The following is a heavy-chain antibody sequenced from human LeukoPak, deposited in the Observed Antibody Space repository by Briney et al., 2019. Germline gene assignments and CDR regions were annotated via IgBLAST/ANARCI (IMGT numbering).Heavy chain of an antibody. CDR1: GFTFSSYA. CDR3: ANHEIYYDSELDY. Sequence: GGSLRLSCAASGFTFSSYAMSWVRQAPGKGLEWVSAISGSGGSTYYADSVKGRFTISGDNSKNTLYLQMNSLRAEDTAVYYCANHEIYYDSELDYWGQGTLVTVSS. V-gene: IGHV3-23*01. J-gene: IGHJ4*02. CDR2: ISGSGGST. D-gene: IGHD3-22*01.